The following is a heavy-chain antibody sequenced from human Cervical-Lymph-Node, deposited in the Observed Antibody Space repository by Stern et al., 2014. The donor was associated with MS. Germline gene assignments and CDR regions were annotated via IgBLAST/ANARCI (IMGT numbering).Heavy chain of an antibody. V-gene: IGHV1-69*06. D-gene: IGHD3-10*02. CDR2: IIPIFGTP. Sequence: VQLVQSGAAVKKPGSSVKVSCKASGGTVSSHTISWVRQAPGQGLEWMGGIIPIFGTPNYALKFQGRVTITADKSTSTAYLELNSLRSDDSAVYDCAREVTMVGFDPWGQGTLVTVSS. CDR1: GGTVSSHT. CDR3: AREVTMVGFDP. J-gene: IGHJ5*02.